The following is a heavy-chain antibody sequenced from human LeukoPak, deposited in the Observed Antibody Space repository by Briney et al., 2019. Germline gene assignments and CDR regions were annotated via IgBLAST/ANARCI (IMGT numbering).Heavy chain of an antibody. J-gene: IGHJ4*02. V-gene: IGHV4-4*07. CDR1: GGSLSRYY. CDR3: ARALRGYNFDY. CDR2: IYTSGST. Sequence: PSETLSLTCTVSGGSLSRYYRSWIRQPAGKGLERIGRIYTSGSTNHNTYLTSRVTMSVDTSKNQFTLKLSSVTAADTAVYYCARALRGYNFDYCGQGTLVTVSS. D-gene: IGHD5-18*01.